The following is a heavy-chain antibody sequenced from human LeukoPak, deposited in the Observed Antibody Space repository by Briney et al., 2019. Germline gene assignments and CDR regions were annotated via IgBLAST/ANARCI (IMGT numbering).Heavy chain of an antibody. CDR3: ARDFKGFSYYDFWSGYHYFDY. CDR1: GGSFSGYY. J-gene: IGHJ4*02. V-gene: IGHV4-34*01. CDR2: INHSGST. Sequence: SETLSLTCAVYGGSFSGYYWSWTRQPPGKGLEWIGEINHSGSTNYNPSLKSRVTISVGTSKNQFSLKLSSVTAADTAVYYCARDFKGFSYYDFWSGYHYFDYWGQGTLVTVSS. D-gene: IGHD3-3*01.